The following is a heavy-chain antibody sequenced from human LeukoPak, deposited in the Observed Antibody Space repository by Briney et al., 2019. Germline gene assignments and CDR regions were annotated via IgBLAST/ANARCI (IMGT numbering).Heavy chain of an antibody. CDR1: GFTFSNYW. V-gene: IGHV3-7*01. Sequence: GGSLRLSCAASGFTFSNYWMNWVRQAPGKGLEWVANIKQDGSEKSYVDSVKGRFTISRDNAKNSLYLQMNSLRDEDTAVYYCARDTHYYDILTGLYDYWGQGTLVTVSS. J-gene: IGHJ4*02. CDR3: ARDTHYYDILTGLYDY. CDR2: IKQDGSEK. D-gene: IGHD3-9*01.